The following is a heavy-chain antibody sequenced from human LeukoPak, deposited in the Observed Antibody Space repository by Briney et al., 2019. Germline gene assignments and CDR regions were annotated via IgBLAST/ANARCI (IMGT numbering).Heavy chain of an antibody. V-gene: IGHV4-59*08. D-gene: IGHD4-17*01. CDR1: GGSISSYY. CDR3: ARQIRDAFDI. Sequence: SETLSLTCTVSGGSISSYYWSWIRQPPGKGLEWIGNIYYSGSTNYNPSLKSRVTISVDTSKNQFSLKLSSVTAADTAVYYCARQIRDAFDIWGQGTMVTVSS. CDR2: IYYSGST. J-gene: IGHJ3*02.